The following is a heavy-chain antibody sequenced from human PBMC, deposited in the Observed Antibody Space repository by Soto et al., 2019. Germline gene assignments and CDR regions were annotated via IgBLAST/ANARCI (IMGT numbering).Heavy chain of an antibody. CDR3: ARVPRQMLYGPTRNGMDV. Sequence: QVQLVQSGAAVSKPGSSVKVSCKASGGTVGIYAIGWVRQAPGQGLEWMGGIIPAFGTTKNAQKFQDRVDMTADESTNTVYMELRGLRFDDTAVYYCARVPRQMLYGPTRNGMDVWGQGTTLIVSS. CDR2: IIPAFGTT. V-gene: IGHV1-69*01. CDR1: GGTVGIYA. D-gene: IGHD2-2*02. J-gene: IGHJ6*02.